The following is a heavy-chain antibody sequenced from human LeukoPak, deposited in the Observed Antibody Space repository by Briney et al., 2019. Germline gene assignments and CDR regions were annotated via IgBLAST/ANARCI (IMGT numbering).Heavy chain of an antibody. D-gene: IGHD5-12*01. CDR2: IYYSGST. V-gene: IGHV4-31*03. CDR1: GGSISSGGYY. Sequence: SETLSLTCTVSGGSISSGGYYWNWIRQHPGKGLEWIGYIYYSGSTYYNPSLKSRVTISVDTSKNRFSLKLSSVTAADTAVYYCARCESGYDFRGVYWGQGTLVTVSS. CDR3: ARCESGYDFRGVY. J-gene: IGHJ4*02.